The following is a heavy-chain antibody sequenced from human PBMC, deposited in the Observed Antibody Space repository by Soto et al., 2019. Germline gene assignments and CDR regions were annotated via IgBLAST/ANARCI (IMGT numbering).Heavy chain of an antibody. CDR2: MHHTQGT. CDR1: GASISSYY. V-gene: IGHV4-59*01. D-gene: IGHD5-18*01. J-gene: IGHJ5*02. Sequence: SETLSLTCSVSGASISSYYWTWIRQPPGGGLEWIGYMHHTQGTNDNPSLRGRVHMSIDTSMNQFSLRLTSVTAADTAVYYCAGVPFLGYFAWLDPWGHGTLVTVSS. CDR3: AGVPFLGYFAWLDP.